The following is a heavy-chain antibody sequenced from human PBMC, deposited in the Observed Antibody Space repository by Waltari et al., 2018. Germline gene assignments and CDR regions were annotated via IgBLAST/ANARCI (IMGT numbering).Heavy chain of an antibody. Sequence: EVQLVESGGGLVQPGGSLTLPCASSGFTFSSYSMNWVRQAPGKGLEWFSYISSSSSTIYYADSVKGRFTISREKAKNSLDLQMNSLRAEDTAVYYCARDRETLEPNDYWGQGTLVTVSS. J-gene: IGHJ4*02. V-gene: IGHV3-48*01. CDR2: ISSSSSTI. CDR1: GFTFSSYS. D-gene: IGHD1-1*01. CDR3: ARDRETLEPNDY.